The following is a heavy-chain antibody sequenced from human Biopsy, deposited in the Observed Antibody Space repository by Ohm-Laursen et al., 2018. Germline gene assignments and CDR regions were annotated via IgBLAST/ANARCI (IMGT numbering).Heavy chain of an antibody. Sequence: SLRLSCAASGFTLSSYSMNWVRQTPGKRLEWVSTISSSSDNIYYVDSVKGRFTISRDNAQKSLDLQLNSLRAEDTAVYYCVRGRSMDVWGQGTTVTVSS. CDR3: VRGRSMDV. V-gene: IGHV3-21*01. CDR2: ISSSSDNI. CDR1: GFTLSSYS. J-gene: IGHJ6*02.